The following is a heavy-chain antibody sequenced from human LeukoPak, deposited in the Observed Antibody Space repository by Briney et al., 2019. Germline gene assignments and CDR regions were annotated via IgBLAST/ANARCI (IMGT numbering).Heavy chain of an antibody. D-gene: IGHD1-26*01. CDR2: ISSSSSYI. CDR3: ARVGATEDYFDY. CDR1: GFTFSSYS. Sequence: GGSLRLSCAASGFTFSSYSMSWVRQAPGKGLEWVSSISSSSSYIYYADSVKGRFTISRDNAKNSLYLQMNSLRAEDTAVYYCARVGATEDYFDYWGQGTLVTVSS. J-gene: IGHJ4*02. V-gene: IGHV3-21*01.